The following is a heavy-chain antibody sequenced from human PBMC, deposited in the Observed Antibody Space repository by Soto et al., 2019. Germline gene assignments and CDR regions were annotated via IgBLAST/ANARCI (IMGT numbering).Heavy chain of an antibody. CDR3: ARDPSTTGYYGLDV. CDR1: GFTVKNYQ. Sequence: PVGSLRLSCAASGFTVKNYQMNWVRQAPGKGLEWVSVIYSGGVTYYPDSVKGRFTTIRDTSKNTVYLQMNSLRADDTAMYYCARDPSTTGYYGLDVWGQGTTVTAP. V-gene: IGHV3-53*01. CDR2: IYSGGVT. J-gene: IGHJ6*02.